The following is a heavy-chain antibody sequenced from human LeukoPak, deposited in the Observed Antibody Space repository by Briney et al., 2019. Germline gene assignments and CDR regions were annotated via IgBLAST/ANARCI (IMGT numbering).Heavy chain of an antibody. J-gene: IGHJ5*02. D-gene: IGHD1-26*01. CDR3: ARGDHGGSYGSNWFDP. V-gene: IGHV1-69*13. CDR1: GGTFSSYA. CDR2: IIPIFGTA. Sequence: SVKVSCKASGGTFSSYAISWVRQAPGQGLEWMGGIIPIFGTANYAQKFQGRVTITADESTSTAYMELSSLRSEDTAVYYYARGDHGGSYGSNWFDPWGQGTLVTVSS.